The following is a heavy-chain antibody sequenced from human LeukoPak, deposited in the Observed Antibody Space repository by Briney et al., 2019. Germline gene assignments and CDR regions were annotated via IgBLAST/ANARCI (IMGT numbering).Heavy chain of an antibody. CDR3: ARDDGSSWPATFDY. CDR2: IYPGDSDT. D-gene: IGHD6-13*01. V-gene: IGHV5-51*01. J-gene: IGHJ4*02. CDR1: GYSFTNYW. Sequence: GESLKISCKGSGYSFTNYWIGWVRQMPGKGLEWMGIIYPGDSDTRYSPSFQGQVTISADKSISTAYLHWSSLRASDTAMYYCARDDGSSWPATFDYWGQGTLVTVSS.